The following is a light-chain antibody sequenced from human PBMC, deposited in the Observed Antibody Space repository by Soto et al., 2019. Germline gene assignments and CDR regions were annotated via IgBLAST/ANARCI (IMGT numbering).Light chain of an antibody. CDR3: MQATHNPWT. CDR1: QSLVHSSGNTY. CDR2: RIS. J-gene: IGKJ1*01. Sequence: DIVMTQTPLSSPVTLGQPASISCRSSQSLVHSSGNTYLSWLHQRPGQPPRLLIYRISHRFSGVTDRFSGSGAGTDFTLKISRVEAEDVVVYYCMQATHNPWTFGQGTKVEIK. V-gene: IGKV2-24*01.